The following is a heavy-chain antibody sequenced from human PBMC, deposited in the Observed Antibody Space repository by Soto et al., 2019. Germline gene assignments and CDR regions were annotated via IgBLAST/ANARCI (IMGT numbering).Heavy chain of an antibody. CDR3: ARSGGSGWSSAEYFQH. J-gene: IGHJ1*01. CDR2: INPNSGGT. D-gene: IGHD6-19*01. CDR1: GGTFTGYY. Sequence: ASVKVSCKASGGTFTGYYMHWVRQAPGQGLERMGWINPNSGGTNYAQKFQGWVTMTRDTSISTAYMELSRLRSDDAAVYYCARSGGSGWSSAEYFQHWGQGTLVTVSS. V-gene: IGHV1-2*04.